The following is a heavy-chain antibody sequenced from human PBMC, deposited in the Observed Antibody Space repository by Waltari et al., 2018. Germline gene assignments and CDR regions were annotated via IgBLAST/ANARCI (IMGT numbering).Heavy chain of an antibody. V-gene: IGHV3-48*01. D-gene: IGHD3-16*01. J-gene: IGHJ6*02. CDR3: ASGQDGTSFVLSF. Sequence: EVQLVESGGDLIKPGGSLRLSCGVSGLTFSIYSMNWVRQVPGKGLEWVSYISSTSGSMYYADSVKGRFTISRDNTRKSVYLQMNSLRVEDSAVYYCASGQDGTSFVLSFWGQGTKVTVSS. CDR1: GLTFSIYS. CDR2: ISSTSGSM.